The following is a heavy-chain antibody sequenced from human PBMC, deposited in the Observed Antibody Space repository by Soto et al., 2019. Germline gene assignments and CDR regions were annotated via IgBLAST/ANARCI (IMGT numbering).Heavy chain of an antibody. CDR3: ASTMIVVVIRSPVGYFDY. Sequence: SVKVSCKASGGTFSSYAISWVRQAPGQGLEWMGGIIPIFGTANYAQKFQGRVTITADESTSTAYMELSSLRSEDTAVYYCASTMIVVVIRSPVGYFDYWGQGTQVTVSS. CDR1: GGTFSSYA. V-gene: IGHV1-69*13. D-gene: IGHD3-22*01. J-gene: IGHJ4*02. CDR2: IIPIFGTA.